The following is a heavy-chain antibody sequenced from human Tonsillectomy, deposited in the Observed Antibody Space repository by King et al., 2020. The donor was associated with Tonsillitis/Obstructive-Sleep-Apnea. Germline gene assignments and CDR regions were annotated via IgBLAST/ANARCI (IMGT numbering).Heavy chain of an antibody. Sequence: VQLVESGGGLVQPGGSLRLSCAASGFSFDNHGMNWVRQAPGKGLEWVAAVSATGGSTYYAHSVKGRFTISRDNSKHTVFLLLNSLRADDTAIYYCAKGQMAPGATSWFDPWGQGTLVILSS. CDR3: AKGQMAPGATSWFDP. V-gene: IGHV3-23*04. D-gene: IGHD5-24*01. CDR1: GFSFDNHG. CDR2: VSATGGST. J-gene: IGHJ5*01.